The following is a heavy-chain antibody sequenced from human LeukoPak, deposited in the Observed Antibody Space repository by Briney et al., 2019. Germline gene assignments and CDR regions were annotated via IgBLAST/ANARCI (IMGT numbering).Heavy chain of an antibody. V-gene: IGHV3-7*01. CDR1: GFIFSSYW. Sequence: PGGSLRLSCIASGFIFSSYWMSWVRQAPGKGLEWVANIKQDGSEKYYVDSVKGRFTISRDNAKHSLSLQVNSLRAEDTAVYYCARDRLYGPPDYWGQGTLVTVSS. J-gene: IGHJ4*02. CDR2: IKQDGSEK. CDR3: ARDRLYGPPDY. D-gene: IGHD4-17*01.